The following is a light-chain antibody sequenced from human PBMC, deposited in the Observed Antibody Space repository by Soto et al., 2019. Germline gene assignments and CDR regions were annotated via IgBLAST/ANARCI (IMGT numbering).Light chain of an antibody. CDR1: SGHSSYS. CDR3: QTWGTGIAV. J-gene: IGLJ2*01. V-gene: IGLV4-69*01. CDR2: VNSDGSH. Sequence: QPVLTQSPSASASLGASVNFTCTLSSGHSSYSIAWHQQQPEKGPRYLMKVNSDGSHRKGDGIPDRFSGSSSGAERYLTISSLQSEDEADYYCQTWGTGIAVFGGGTKVTVL.